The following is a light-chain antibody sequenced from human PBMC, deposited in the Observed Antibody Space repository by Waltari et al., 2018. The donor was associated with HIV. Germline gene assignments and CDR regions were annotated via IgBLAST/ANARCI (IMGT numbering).Light chain of an antibody. CDR1: SSNIGSDY. CDR2: RNN. CDR3: AAWDDSLSGWV. V-gene: IGLV1-47*01. Sequence: QSVLTQPHSASGTPGQRVTIPCSGSSSNIGSDYVYWYQQLPGTAAKLLIYRNNHRPSGVPDRFSGSKSGTSASLAISGLRSEDGADYYCAAWDDSLSGWVFGGGTKLTVL. J-gene: IGLJ3*02.